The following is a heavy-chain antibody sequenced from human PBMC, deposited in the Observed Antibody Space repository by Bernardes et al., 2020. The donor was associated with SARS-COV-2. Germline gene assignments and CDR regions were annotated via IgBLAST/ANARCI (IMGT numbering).Heavy chain of an antibody. J-gene: IGHJ6*02. D-gene: IGHD6-6*01. Sequence: GSLRLSCAASGFTFSSYWMTWVRQVPGKGLEWVSAISAIGGSTYYAESVKGRFTISRDNSRNTLYLEMNSLRAEDTAVYYCSKNAKYSSSSMEVWGQGTTVTVS. CDR1: GFTFSSYW. V-gene: IGHV3-23*01. CDR2: ISAIGGST. CDR3: SKNAKYSSSSMEV.